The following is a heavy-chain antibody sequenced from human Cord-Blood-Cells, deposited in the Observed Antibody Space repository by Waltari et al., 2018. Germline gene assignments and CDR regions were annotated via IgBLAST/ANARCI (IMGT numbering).Heavy chain of an antibody. CDR2: INPNSGGT. Sequence: QVQLVQSGAEVKKPGASVKVSCQASGYTFTGYYMHWVRQAPGQGLEWMGWINPNSGGTNYAQKFQGWVTMTRDTSISTAYMELSRLRSDDTAVYYCARDGRQEYYDFWSGYYDYWGQGTLVTVSS. CDR1: GYTFTGYY. V-gene: IGHV1-2*04. J-gene: IGHJ4*02. CDR3: ARDGRQEYYDFWSGYYDY. D-gene: IGHD3-3*01.